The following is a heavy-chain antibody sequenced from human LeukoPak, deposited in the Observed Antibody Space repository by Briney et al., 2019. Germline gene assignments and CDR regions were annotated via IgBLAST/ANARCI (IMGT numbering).Heavy chain of an antibody. CDR3: AKGSIVVVPAAHFDY. CDR1: GFTFNDYV. CDR2: ISWNSGSI. V-gene: IGHV3-9*01. D-gene: IGHD2-2*01. Sequence: GGSLRLSCTASGFTFNDYVMHWVRQAPGKGLEWVSGISWNSGSIGYADSVKGRFTISRDNAKNSLYLQMNSLRPEDTAVCYCAKGSIVVVPAAHFDYWGQGTLVTVSS. J-gene: IGHJ4*02.